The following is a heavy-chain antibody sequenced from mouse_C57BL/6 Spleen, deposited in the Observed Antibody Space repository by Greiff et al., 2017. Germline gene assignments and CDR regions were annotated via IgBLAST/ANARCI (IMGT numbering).Heavy chain of an antibody. CDR1: GYSFTDYN. V-gene: IGHV1-39*01. J-gene: IGHJ2*01. Sequence: QQSGPELVKPGASVKISCKASGYSFTDYNMNWVKQSNGKSLEWIGVINPNYGTTSYNQKFKGKATLTVDQSSSTAYMQLNSLTSEDSAVYYCARHGYYDYDGDLFDYWGQGTTLTVSS. D-gene: IGHD2-4*01. CDR3: ARHGYYDYDGDLFDY. CDR2: INPNYGTT.